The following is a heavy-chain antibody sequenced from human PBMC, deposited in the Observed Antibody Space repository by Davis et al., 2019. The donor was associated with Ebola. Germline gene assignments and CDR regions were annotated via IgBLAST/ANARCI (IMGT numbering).Heavy chain of an antibody. J-gene: IGHJ4*02. CDR3: ARKSTFFDY. CDR2: IKQDGSEK. Sequence: PGGSLRLSCAASGFTFSNYWISWVRQAPGKGLEWVANIKQDGSEKYYVDSVKGRFTISRDNAKNSLYLQMNSLRAEDTAVYYCARKSTFFDYWGQGTLVTVSS. CDR1: GFTFSNYW. D-gene: IGHD3-16*01. V-gene: IGHV3-7*03.